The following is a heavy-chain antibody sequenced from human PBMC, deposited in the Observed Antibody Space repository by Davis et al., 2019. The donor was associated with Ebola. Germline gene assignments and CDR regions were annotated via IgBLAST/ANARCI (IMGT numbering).Heavy chain of an antibody. CDR2: INHSGST. CDR3: ARYDYDILTGYDY. D-gene: IGHD3-9*01. CDR1: GGSFSGYY. Sequence: MPSETLSLTCAVYGGSFSGYYWNWIRQPPGKGLEWIGEINHSGSTNYNPSLKSRVTISVDTSKNQFSLKLSSVTAADTAVYYCARYDYDILTGYDYWGQGTLVTVSS. V-gene: IGHV4-34*09. J-gene: IGHJ4*02.